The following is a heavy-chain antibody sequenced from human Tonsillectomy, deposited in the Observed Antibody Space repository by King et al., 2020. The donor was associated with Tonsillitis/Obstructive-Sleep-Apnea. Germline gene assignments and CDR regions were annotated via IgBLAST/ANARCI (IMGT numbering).Heavy chain of an antibody. CDR1: CGTFIGYY. J-gene: IGHJ3*02. V-gene: IGHV4-34*01. CDR3: ARDKLITMVQGDAFEI. Sequence: QVQLQQWGAGLLKPSETLSLTCAAYCGTFIGYYWNWIRQPPGKGLEWSGEINHSGSTTYNPSFKSRVTISLDTSKNQCSLKLSSVTAADTAVYYCARDKLITMVQGDAFEIWGQGTMVTVSS. D-gene: IGHD3-10*01. CDR2: INHSGST.